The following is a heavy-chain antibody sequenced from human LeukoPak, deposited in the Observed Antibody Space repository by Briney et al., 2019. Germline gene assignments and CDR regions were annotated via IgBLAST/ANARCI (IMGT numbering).Heavy chain of an antibody. D-gene: IGHD3-22*01. Sequence: GGSLRLSCAASGFTFSSYAMSWVRQAPGKGLEWVSAISGSGGSTYCADSVKGRFTISRDNSKNTLYLQMNSLRAEDTAVYYCAKDREPTYYYDSSGYYLFDYWGQGTLVTVSS. CDR3: AKDREPTYYYDSSGYYLFDY. CDR1: GFTFSSYA. J-gene: IGHJ4*02. CDR2: ISGSGGST. V-gene: IGHV3-23*01.